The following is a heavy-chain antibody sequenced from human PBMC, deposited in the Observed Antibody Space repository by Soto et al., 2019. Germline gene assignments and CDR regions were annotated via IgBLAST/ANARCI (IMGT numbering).Heavy chain of an antibody. CDR1: GGSFSGYY. Sequence: SETLSLTCAVYGGSFSGYYWSWIRQPPGKGLEWIGEINHSGSTNYNPSLKSRVTISVDTSKNQFSLKLSSVTAADTAVYYCARRLKDPTGCLDYWGQGTLVTVSS. CDR3: ARRLKDPTGCLDY. V-gene: IGHV4-34*01. CDR2: INHSGST. J-gene: IGHJ4*02.